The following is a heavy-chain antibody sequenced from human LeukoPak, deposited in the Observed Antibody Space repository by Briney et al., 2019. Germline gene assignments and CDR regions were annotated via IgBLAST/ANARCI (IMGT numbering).Heavy chain of an antibody. V-gene: IGHV4-59*01. CDR3: ASQYYDILTGYYTAPFDY. D-gene: IGHD3-9*01. J-gene: IGHJ4*02. CDR2: IYYSGST. CDR1: GGSISSYY. Sequence: PSETLSLTCTVSGGSISSYYWSWIRQPPGKGLEWIGYIYYSGSTNYNPSLKSRVTISVDTSKNQFSLKLSSVTAADTAVYYCASQYYDILTGYYTAPFDYWGQATLVTVSS.